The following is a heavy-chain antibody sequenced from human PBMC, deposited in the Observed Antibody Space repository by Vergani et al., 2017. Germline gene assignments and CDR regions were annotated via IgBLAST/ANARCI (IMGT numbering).Heavy chain of an antibody. CDR1: GFTFSSYA. V-gene: IGHV3-23*01. J-gene: IGHJ5*02. CDR2: ISGSGGST. Sequence: EVQLLESGGGLVQPGGSLRLSCAASGFTFSSYAMSWVRQAPGKGLEWVSAISGSGGSTYYADSVKGRFTISRDNSKNTLYLQMNSLRAEDTAVYYCAKDPEDDIWSGYYTPGWFDPWGQGTLVTVSS. D-gene: IGHD3-3*01. CDR3: AKDPEDDIWSGYYTPGWFDP.